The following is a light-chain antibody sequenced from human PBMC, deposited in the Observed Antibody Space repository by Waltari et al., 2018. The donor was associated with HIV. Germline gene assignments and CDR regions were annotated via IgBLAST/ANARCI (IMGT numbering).Light chain of an antibody. Sequence: NFMLTQPHSVSESPGKTVTISCTRSSGSIASNYVQWYQQRPGSAPTPVIYEDNQRPSGVPGRFSGSIDSSSNSASLTISGLKTEDDADYYCQSYDSSNHVVFGGGTKLTVL. J-gene: IGLJ2*01. CDR3: QSYDSSNHVV. V-gene: IGLV6-57*03. CDR2: EDN. CDR1: SGSIASNY.